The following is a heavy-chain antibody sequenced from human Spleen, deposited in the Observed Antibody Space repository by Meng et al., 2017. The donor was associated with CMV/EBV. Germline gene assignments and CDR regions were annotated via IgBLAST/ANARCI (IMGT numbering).Heavy chain of an antibody. J-gene: IGHJ4*02. CDR1: GFTLSSDA. CDR3: AKVRQQLATPFDY. CDR2: ISGSGGTT. D-gene: IGHD6-13*01. V-gene: IGHV3-23*01. Sequence: AAGFTLSSDAMGGVRQAPGKGLEWVSGISGSGGTTYYGDFVKGRFTISRDNSKSTLSLEMNSLRAEDTAVYYCAKVRQQLATPFDYWGQGTLVTV.